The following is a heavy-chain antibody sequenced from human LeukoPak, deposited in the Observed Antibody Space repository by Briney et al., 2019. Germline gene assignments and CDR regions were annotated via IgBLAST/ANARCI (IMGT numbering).Heavy chain of an antibody. J-gene: IGHJ4*02. CDR2: ISYHGSNI. V-gene: IGHV3-30*03. CDR3: ARKNEQGVTDF. D-gene: IGHD1-1*01. Sequence: PGRSLRLSCAASGFTFTCCGMHWVRQAPGKGLEWLAVISYHGSNIYYADSMKGRFTISRDNSKNTAFLQMNSLRPEDTALYYCARKNEQGVTDFWGQGALVTVSS. CDR1: GFTFTCCG.